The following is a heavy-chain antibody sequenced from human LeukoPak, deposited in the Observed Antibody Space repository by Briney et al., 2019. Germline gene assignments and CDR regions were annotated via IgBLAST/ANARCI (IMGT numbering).Heavy chain of an antibody. D-gene: IGHD5-24*01. CDR1: GFTFSSYG. CDR2: IRYDGSNK. CDR3: AKDLEMATILAFDI. Sequence: GGSLRLSCAASGFTFSSYGMHWVRQAPGKGLEWVAFIRYDGSNKYYADSVKGRFTISRDNSKNTLYLKMNSLRAEDTAVYYCAKDLEMATILAFDIWGQGTMVTVSS. J-gene: IGHJ3*02. V-gene: IGHV3-30*02.